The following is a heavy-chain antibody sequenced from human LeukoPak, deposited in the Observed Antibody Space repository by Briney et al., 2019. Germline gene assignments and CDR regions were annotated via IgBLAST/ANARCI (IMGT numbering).Heavy chain of an antibody. V-gene: IGHV1-2*02. CDR1: GYTFNGYY. J-gene: IGHJ6*03. Sequence: GASVKVSCKASGYTFNGYYMHWVRQAPGQGLEWIGWINPNSGGTNYAQKFQGRVTITRDTSISTAYMELSRLRSDDTAVYYCARGMEPYYYMDVWGKGTTVTVSS. CDR3: ARGMEPYYYMDV. D-gene: IGHD1-26*01. CDR2: INPNSGGT.